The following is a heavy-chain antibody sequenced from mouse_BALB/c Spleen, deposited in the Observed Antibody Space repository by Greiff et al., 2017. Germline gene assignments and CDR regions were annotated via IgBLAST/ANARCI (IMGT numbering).Heavy chain of an antibody. V-gene: IGHV1-55*01. CDR2: IYPGSGST. J-gene: IGHJ3*01. Sequence: QVQLQQPGAELVKPGTSVKLSCKASGYNFTSYWINWVKLRPGQGLEWIGDIYPGSGSTNYNEKFKSKATLTVDTSSSTAYMQLSSLASEDSALYYCARGRGAYWGQGTLVTVSA. CDR3: ARGRGAY. CDR1: GYNFTSYW.